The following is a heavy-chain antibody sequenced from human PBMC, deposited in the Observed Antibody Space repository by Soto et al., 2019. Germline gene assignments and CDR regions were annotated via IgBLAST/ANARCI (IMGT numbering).Heavy chain of an antibody. CDR1: GGSFSVYY. CDR2: INHSGST. CDR3: ARGLPVGKAAIQN. J-gene: IGHJ4*02. V-gene: IGHV4-34*01. Sequence: PSETLSLTCAVYGGSFSVYYWSLIRQPPGKGLEWIGEINHSGSTNYNPSLKSRVTISVDTSKNQFSLKLSSVTAADTAVYYCARGLPVGKAAIQNWGQGTLVTVSS. D-gene: IGHD2-2*01.